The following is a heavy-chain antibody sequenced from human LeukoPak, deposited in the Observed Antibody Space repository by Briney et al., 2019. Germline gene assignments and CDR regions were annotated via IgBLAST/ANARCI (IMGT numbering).Heavy chain of an antibody. Sequence: SETLSLTCTVSGYSISSGYYWGWIRQPPGKGLEWIGSIYHSGSTYYNPSLKSRVTISVDTSKNQFSLKLSSVTAADTAVYYCARRNQGGGFDYWGQGTLVTVSS. D-gene: IGHD1-14*01. J-gene: IGHJ4*02. V-gene: IGHV4-38-2*02. CDR3: ARRNQGGGFDY. CDR1: GYSISSGYY. CDR2: IYHSGST.